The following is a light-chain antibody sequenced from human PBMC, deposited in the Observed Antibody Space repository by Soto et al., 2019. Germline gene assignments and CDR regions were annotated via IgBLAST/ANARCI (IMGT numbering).Light chain of an antibody. V-gene: IGKV1-39*01. J-gene: IGKJ5*01. CDR2: RSS. CDR1: KSISIY. CDR3: QQTYTTSEIT. Sequence: DIQITQSPSSLSASLRFRITMTARASKSISIYLNIYKLERGKAPNLVMYRSSYLKSRVPTRFNGRGYGTEFTLTISTLQPQHSEISYTQQTYTTSEITLGQATRLEI.